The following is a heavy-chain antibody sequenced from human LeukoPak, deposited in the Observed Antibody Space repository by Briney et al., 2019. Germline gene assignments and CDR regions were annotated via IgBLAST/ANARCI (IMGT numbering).Heavy chain of an antibody. CDR2: IYSGGST. J-gene: IGHJ4*02. Sequence: GGSLRLSCAASGFTVSSNYMSWVRQAPGKGLEWVSVIYSGGSTYYADSVKGRFTISRDNSKNTLYLQMNSLRSEDTAVYYCARGHYYYDSSGYYYFDYWGQGTLVTVSS. CDR3: ARGHYYYDSSGYYYFDY. D-gene: IGHD3-22*01. V-gene: IGHV3-53*05. CDR1: GFTVSSNY.